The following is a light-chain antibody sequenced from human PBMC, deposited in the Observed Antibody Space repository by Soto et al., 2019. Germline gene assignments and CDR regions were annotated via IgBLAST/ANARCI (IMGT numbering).Light chain of an antibody. CDR2: AAS. V-gene: IGKV1-39*01. CDR1: QSIASH. Sequence: DIQMTQSPSSLSASVGDRVTITCRASQSIASHLNWYQQKPGKAPTLLISAASGLQSGVPSRFRGSESGTDFTLTISSLQPEDIATYFCQQAHSPPLTFGPGTKVDLK. CDR3: QQAHSPPLT. J-gene: IGKJ3*01.